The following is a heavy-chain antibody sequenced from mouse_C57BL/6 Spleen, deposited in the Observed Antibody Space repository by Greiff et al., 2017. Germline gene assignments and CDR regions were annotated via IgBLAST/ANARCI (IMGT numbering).Heavy chain of an antibody. D-gene: IGHD1-1*02. CDR3: ARGRWWGLVYYAMDY. V-gene: IGHV5-4*03. J-gene: IGHJ4*01. Sequence: EVMLVESGGGLVKPGGSLKLSCAASGFTFSSYAMSWVRQTPEKRLEWVATISDGGSYTYYPDNVKGRFTISRDNAKNNLYLQMSHRKSEDTAMYYCARGRWWGLVYYAMDYWGQGTSVTVSS. CDR2: ISDGGSYT. CDR1: GFTFSSYA.